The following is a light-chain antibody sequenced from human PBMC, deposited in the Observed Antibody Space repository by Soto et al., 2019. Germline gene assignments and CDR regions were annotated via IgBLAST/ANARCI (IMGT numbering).Light chain of an antibody. J-gene: IGKJ1*01. CDR3: QQYGSSPWT. CDR1: QSVRSSY. CDR2: GAS. V-gene: IGKV3-20*01. Sequence: EIVLTQSPGTLSLSPGERATLSCRASQSVRSSYLAWYQQKPGQAPRLLIYGASSRATGLPDKFSGSGSGPDFTLTISRLEPEDFALYYCQQYGSSPWTFGQGTKVEIK.